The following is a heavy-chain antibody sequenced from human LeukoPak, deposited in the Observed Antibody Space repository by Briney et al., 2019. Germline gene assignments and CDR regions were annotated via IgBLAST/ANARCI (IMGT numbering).Heavy chain of an antibody. D-gene: IGHD6-13*01. CDR2: IYYSGST. CDR3: ARSGKYSSSWYVAY. V-gene: IGHV4-39*01. Sequence: KPSETLSLTCTVSGGSISSSSYYWGWIRQPPGKGLEWIGSIYYSGSTYYNPSLKSRVTISVDTSKNQFSLKLSSVTAADTAVYYCARSGKYSSSWYVAYWGQGTLVTVSS. J-gene: IGHJ4*02. CDR1: GGSISSSSYY.